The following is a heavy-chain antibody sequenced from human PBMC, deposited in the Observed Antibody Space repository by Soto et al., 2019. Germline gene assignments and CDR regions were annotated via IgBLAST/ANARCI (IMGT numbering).Heavy chain of an antibody. D-gene: IGHD5-18*01. V-gene: IGHV1-2*04. CDR2: INPNSGGT. CDR1: GYSFTGYY. CDR3: ARGYVGGYGYYQSYGMAV. J-gene: IGHJ6*02. Sequence: QVQLVQSGAEVKTPGASVKVSCKASGYSFTGYYLHWERQAHGQGLQWMGWINPNSGGTNYAQKLQVWVTITRDISISTRYMDLSRRKSDATAVYYWARGYVGGYGYYQSYGMAVWGHGTTVTVSS.